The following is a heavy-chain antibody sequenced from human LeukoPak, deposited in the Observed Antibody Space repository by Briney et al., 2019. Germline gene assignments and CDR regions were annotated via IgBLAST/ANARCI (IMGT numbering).Heavy chain of an antibody. D-gene: IGHD6-13*01. Sequence: ASVKVSCKASGYTFTGYYMHWVRQAPGQGLEWMGWINPNSGGANYAQKFQGRVTMTRDTSISTAYMELSRLRSDDTAVYYCARGRPALPPAAAGSLTPTYYFDYWGQGTLVTVSS. CDR3: ARGRPALPPAAAGSLTPTYYFDY. CDR1: GYTFTGYY. CDR2: INPNSGGA. J-gene: IGHJ4*02. V-gene: IGHV1-2*02.